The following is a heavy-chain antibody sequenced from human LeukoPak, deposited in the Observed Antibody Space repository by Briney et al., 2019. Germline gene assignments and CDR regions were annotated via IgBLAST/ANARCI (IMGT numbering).Heavy chain of an antibody. CDR2: ISSSSSYI. Sequence: TGGSLRLSCAASGFTFSSYSMNWVRQAPGKGLEWVSSISSSSSYIYYADSVKGRFTISRDNAKNSLYLQMNSLRAEDTAVYYCALFSSVPLDYWGQGTLVTVSS. CDR1: GFTFSSYS. J-gene: IGHJ4*02. D-gene: IGHD6-13*01. CDR3: ALFSSVPLDY. V-gene: IGHV3-21*01.